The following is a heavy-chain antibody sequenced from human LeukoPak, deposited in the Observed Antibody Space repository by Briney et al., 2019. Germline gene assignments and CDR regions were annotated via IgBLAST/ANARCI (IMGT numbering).Heavy chain of an antibody. CDR1: GYTFTGYD. CDR2: MNPNSGNT. J-gene: IGHJ5*02. Sequence: GASVKVSCKASGYTFTGYDINWVRQATGQGLEWMGWMNPNSGNTGYAQKFQGRVTITRNTSISTAYMELSSLRSEDTAVYYCARDRLAAAGVSLNWFDPWGQGTLVTVSS. D-gene: IGHD6-13*01. V-gene: IGHV1-8*03. CDR3: ARDRLAAAGVSLNWFDP.